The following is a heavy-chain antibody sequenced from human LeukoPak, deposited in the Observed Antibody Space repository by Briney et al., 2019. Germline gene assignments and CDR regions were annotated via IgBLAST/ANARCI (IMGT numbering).Heavy chain of an antibody. CDR3: ARVDTAMVVY. D-gene: IGHD5-18*01. CDR2: INSDGIST. J-gene: IGHJ4*02. V-gene: IGHV3-74*01. Sequence: GGSLRLSCAASGFTFSSYSMHWVRQAPGKGLVWVSRINSDGISTSYADSVKGRFTISRDNAKKTLYLQMNSLRAEDTAVYYCARVDTAMVVYWGQGTLVTVSS. CDR1: GFTFSSYS.